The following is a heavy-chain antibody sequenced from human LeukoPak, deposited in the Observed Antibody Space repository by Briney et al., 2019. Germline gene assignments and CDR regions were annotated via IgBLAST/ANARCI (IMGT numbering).Heavy chain of an antibody. J-gene: IGHJ6*02. CDR1: GGSISSGGYY. CDR3: ARDHSSYYYYYGMDV. V-gene: IGHV4-31*03. Sequence: SETLSLTCTVSGGSISSGGYYWSWIRQHPGKGLELIVYIYYSGSTYYNPSLKSRVTISVDTSKNQFSLKLSSVTAADTAVYYCARDHSSYYYYYGMDVWGQGTTVTVSS. CDR2: IYYSGST.